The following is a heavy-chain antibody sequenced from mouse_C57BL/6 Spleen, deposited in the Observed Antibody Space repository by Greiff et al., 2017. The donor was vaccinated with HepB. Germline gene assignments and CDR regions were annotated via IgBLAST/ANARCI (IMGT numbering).Heavy chain of an antibody. Sequence: VQPQQPGAELVRPGSSVKLSCKASGYTFTSYWMHWVKQRPIQGLEWIGNIDPSDSETHYNQKFKDKATLTVDKSSSTAYMQLSSLTSEDSAVYYCARGYGNYLAWFAYWGQGTLVTVSA. CDR1: GYTFTSYW. CDR3: ARGYGNYLAWFAY. D-gene: IGHD2-1*01. J-gene: IGHJ3*01. CDR2: IDPSDSET. V-gene: IGHV1-52*01.